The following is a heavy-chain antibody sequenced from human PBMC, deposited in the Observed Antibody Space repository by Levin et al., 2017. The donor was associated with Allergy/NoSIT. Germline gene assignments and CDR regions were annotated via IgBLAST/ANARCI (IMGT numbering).Heavy chain of an antibody. V-gene: IGHV3-64D*06. CDR3: VKKVSVAVAGKAAFDI. J-gene: IGHJ3*02. CDR1: GFTFSSYA. Sequence: GGSLRLSCSASGFTFSSYAMHWVRQAPGKGLEYVSAISSNGGSTYYADSVKGRFTISRDNSKNTLYLQMSSLRAEDTAVYYCVKKVSVAVAGKAAFDIWGQGTMVTVSS. D-gene: IGHD6-19*01. CDR2: ISSNGGST.